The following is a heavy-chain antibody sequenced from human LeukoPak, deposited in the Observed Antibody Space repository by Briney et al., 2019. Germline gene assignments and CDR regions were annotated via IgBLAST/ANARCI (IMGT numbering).Heavy chain of an antibody. V-gene: IGHV3-20*04. D-gene: IGHD3-22*01. Sequence: GGSLRLSCAASGFTFDDYGMSWVRQAPGKGLEWVSGINWNGGSIGYADSVKGRFTISRDNAKNSLYLQMNSLRAEDTALYYCAKAPRGSGYKYYFDYWGQGTLVTVSS. J-gene: IGHJ4*02. CDR2: INWNGGSI. CDR1: GFTFDDYG. CDR3: AKAPRGSGYKYYFDY.